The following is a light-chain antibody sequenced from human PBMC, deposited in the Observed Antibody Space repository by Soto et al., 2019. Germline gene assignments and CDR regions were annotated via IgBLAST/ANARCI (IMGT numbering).Light chain of an antibody. V-gene: IGKV3D-15*01. CDR3: QQYSNWPPST. CDR2: GAS. Sequence: PGERATLSCTASQHVTTTYIAWYQQKFGQAPRLLIYGASTRATGTPDRFSGGGSGTEFTLTISSLESEDFAVYYCQQYSNWPPSTFGGGTKVDIK. J-gene: IGKJ4*01. CDR1: QHVTTT.